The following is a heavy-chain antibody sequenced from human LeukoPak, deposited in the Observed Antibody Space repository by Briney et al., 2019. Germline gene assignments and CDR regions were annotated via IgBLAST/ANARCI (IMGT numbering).Heavy chain of an antibody. CDR2: IYYSGST. V-gene: IGHV4-30-4*01. D-gene: IGHD5-24*01. Sequence: SETLSLTCAVYGGSFSGYYWSWIRQPPGKGLEWIGYIYYSGSTYYNPSLKSRVTISVDTSKNQFSLKLSSVTAADTAVYYCARSRDGYNWVFDYWGQGTLVTVSA. J-gene: IGHJ4*02. CDR3: ARSRDGYNWVFDY. CDR1: GGSFSGYY.